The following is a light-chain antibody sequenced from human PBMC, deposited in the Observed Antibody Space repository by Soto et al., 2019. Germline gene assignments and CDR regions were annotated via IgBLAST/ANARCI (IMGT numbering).Light chain of an antibody. J-gene: IGKJ1*01. CDR2: GAF. Sequence: DIQMTQSPSPLSASVGDRVTITCRASQTISTYLNRYQQKPGKAPKLLISGAFTLLSGVPSRFSGSGSGTEFTLTLSSLHPEDFATYYCQQLKSYPWTFGQGTKVDIK. V-gene: IGKV1-39*01. CDR3: QQLKSYPWT. CDR1: QTISTY.